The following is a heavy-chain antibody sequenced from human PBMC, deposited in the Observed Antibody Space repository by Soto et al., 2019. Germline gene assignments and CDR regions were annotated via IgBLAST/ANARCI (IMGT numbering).Heavy chain of an antibody. J-gene: IGHJ4*02. CDR2: IYYSGST. Sequence: QLQLQESGPGLVKPSETLSLTCTVSGGSISSSSYYWGWIRQPPGKGLEWIGSIYYSGSTYYNPSLKSRVTISVDTSKNQFSLKLSSVTAADTAVYYCARLGGYYDSSGYGVDYWGQGTLVTVSS. V-gene: IGHV4-39*01. CDR3: ARLGGYYDSSGYGVDY. D-gene: IGHD3-22*01. CDR1: GGSISSSSYY.